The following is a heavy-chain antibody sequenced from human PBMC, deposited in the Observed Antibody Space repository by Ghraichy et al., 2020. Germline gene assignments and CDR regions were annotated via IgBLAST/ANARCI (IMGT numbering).Heavy chain of an antibody. J-gene: IGHJ4*02. CDR1: GFTFSSYA. CDR2: ISGSGGST. Sequence: LSLTCAASGFTFSSYAMSWVRQAPGKGLEWVSAISGSGGSTYYADSVKGRFTISRDNSKNTLYLQMNSLRAEDTAVYYCAKDQAYYDYVWGSYRPDYFDYWGQGTLVTVSS. D-gene: IGHD3-16*02. CDR3: AKDQAYYDYVWGSYRPDYFDY. V-gene: IGHV3-23*01.